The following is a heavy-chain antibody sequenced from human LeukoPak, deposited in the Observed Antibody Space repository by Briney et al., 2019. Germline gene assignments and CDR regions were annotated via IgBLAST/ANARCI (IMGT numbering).Heavy chain of an antibody. CDR2: IWYDGSNK. Sequence: PGGSLRLSCAASGFTFSSYGMHWVRQAPGKGLEWAAVIWYDGSNKYYADSVKGRFTISRDNSKSTLCLQMNSLRAEDTAVYYCAKQLGYCSDGSCYFPYWGQGTLVTVSS. J-gene: IGHJ4*02. D-gene: IGHD2-15*01. CDR1: GFTFSSYG. V-gene: IGHV3-33*06. CDR3: AKQLGYCSDGSCYFPY.